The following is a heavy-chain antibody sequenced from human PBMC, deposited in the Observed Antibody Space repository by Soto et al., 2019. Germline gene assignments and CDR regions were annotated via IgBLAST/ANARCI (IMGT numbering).Heavy chain of an antibody. CDR1: GGTLSTKA. D-gene: IGHD6-6*01. V-gene: IGHV1-69*06. CDR3: ARDRFAGSSSLYAFDV. Sequence: SVEVACKASGGTLSTKAISWLRQAPGQGLEWMGGIIPISGTAHNAQKFQARVTSTVDTSTTTAYMELSSLTSEDTGVYYCARDRFAGSSSLYAFDVWGQGTMVTVSS. J-gene: IGHJ3*01. CDR2: IIPISGTA.